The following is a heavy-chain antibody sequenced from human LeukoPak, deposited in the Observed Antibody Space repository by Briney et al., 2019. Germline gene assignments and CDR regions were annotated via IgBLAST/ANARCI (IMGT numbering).Heavy chain of an antibody. Sequence: GGSLRLSCAASGFTFSTYSFNWVRQAPGKGLEWVSSISSSIIYIYYADSVKGRFTISRDNAKNSLYLQMNSLRAEDTAVYYCARGGQGNWPTPFDYWGQGTLVTVST. CDR3: ARGGQGNWPTPFDY. CDR2: ISSSIIYI. V-gene: IGHV3-21*01. D-gene: IGHD1-1*01. CDR1: GFTFSTYS. J-gene: IGHJ4*02.